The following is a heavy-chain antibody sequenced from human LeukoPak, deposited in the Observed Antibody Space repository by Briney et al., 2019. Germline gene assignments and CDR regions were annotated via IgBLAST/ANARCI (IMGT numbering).Heavy chain of an antibody. J-gene: IGHJ3*02. CDR1: GFTISSYG. CDR2: ISYDGSNK. Sequence: QPGGSLRLSCAASGFTISSYGIHWVRQAPGKGLEWVAVISYDGSNKYYADSVKGRFTISRDNSKNTLYLQMNSLRAEDTAVYYCAKLYRGRSNDAFDIWGQGTMVTVSS. CDR3: AKLYRGRSNDAFDI. V-gene: IGHV3-30*18. D-gene: IGHD1-14*01.